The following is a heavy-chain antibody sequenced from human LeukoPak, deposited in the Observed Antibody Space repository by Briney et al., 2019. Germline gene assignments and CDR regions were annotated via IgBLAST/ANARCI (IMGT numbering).Heavy chain of an antibody. CDR1: GYTFTSYY. D-gene: IGHD3-22*01. CDR2: INPSGGST. Sequence: GASVKVSCKASGYTFTSYYMHWVRQAPGQGLEWMGIINPSGGSTSYAQKFQGRVTMTRDMSTSTVYMELSSLRSEDTAVYYCARGAPSSGYYDYYYYYMDVWGKGTTVTISS. J-gene: IGHJ6*03. V-gene: IGHV1-46*01. CDR3: ARGAPSSGYYDYYYYYMDV.